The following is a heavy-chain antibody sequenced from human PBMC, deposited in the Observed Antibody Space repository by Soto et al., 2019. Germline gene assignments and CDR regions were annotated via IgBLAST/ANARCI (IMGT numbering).Heavy chain of an antibody. CDR1: GGSISNYY. D-gene: IGHD6-13*01. Sequence: SETLSLTCTVSGGSISNYYWSWIRQPPGKGLEWIGYISYSGSPNYNPSLKSRVTISVDTSKNQFSLKLSSVTAADTAVYYCARRGMADYYYYYMDVWGKGTTVTVSS. CDR3: ARRGMADYYYYYMDV. CDR2: ISYSGSP. V-gene: IGHV4-59*08. J-gene: IGHJ6*03.